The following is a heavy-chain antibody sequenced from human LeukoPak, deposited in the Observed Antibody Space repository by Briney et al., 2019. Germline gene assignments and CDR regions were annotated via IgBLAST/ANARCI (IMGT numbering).Heavy chain of an antibody. CDR3: AREDDWNYEDY. V-gene: IGHV3-7*01. CDR1: GFTFSNAW. D-gene: IGHD1-7*01. J-gene: IGHJ4*02. CDR2: IKQDGSEK. Sequence: SGGSLRLSCAASGFTFSNAWMSWVRQAPGKGLEWVANIKQDGSEKNYVNSVKGRFTISRDNAKNSLYLQMNSLRAEDTAIYYCAREDDWNYEDYWGQGTLVTVSS.